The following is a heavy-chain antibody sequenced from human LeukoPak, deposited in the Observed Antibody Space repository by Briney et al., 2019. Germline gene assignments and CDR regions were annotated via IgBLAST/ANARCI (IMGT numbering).Heavy chain of an antibody. Sequence: SQTLSLTCTVSGGSISSYYWSWIRQPAGKGLEWIGRIYTSGSTNYNPSLKSRVTISVDTSKNQFSLKLSSVTAADTAVYYCARGIVVVPAAENWFDPWGQGTLVTVSS. D-gene: IGHD2-2*01. CDR1: GGSISSYY. CDR3: ARGIVVVPAAENWFDP. V-gene: IGHV4-4*07. J-gene: IGHJ5*02. CDR2: IYTSGST.